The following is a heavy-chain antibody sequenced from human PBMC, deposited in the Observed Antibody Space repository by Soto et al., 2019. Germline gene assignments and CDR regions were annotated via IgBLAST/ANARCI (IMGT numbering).Heavy chain of an antibody. Sequence: EVQVVESGGGLVQPGGSLRLSCAASGFTFSSYWMSWVRQVLGKGLDWGSKIIQDGSQKWYGDVVKGRFTISRDNTKNSLHLQMNSLRAEDTAVYYFARGDYHDTSGPFSDAFDVWGQGTMVTVSS. V-gene: IGHV3-7*04. CDR2: IIQDGSQK. D-gene: IGHD3-22*01. CDR1: GFTFSSYW. CDR3: ARGDYHDTSGPFSDAFDV. J-gene: IGHJ3*01.